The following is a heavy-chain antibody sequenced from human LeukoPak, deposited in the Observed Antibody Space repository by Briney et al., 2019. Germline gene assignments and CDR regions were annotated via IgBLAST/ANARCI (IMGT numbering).Heavy chain of an antibody. CDR1: GFTFSSYD. CDR2: ISSGSSSI. D-gene: IGHD6-19*01. V-gene: IGHV3-48*01. Sequence: GGSLRLSCAASGFTFSSYDMNWVRQAPGKGLEWISYISSGSSSIYYADSVKGRFTISRDNARNSLSLQMNSLRAEDTAVYYCANDLLSSRVQWVPSPSFDSWGQGILVTVSS. CDR3: ANDLLSSRVQWVPSPSFDS. J-gene: IGHJ4*02.